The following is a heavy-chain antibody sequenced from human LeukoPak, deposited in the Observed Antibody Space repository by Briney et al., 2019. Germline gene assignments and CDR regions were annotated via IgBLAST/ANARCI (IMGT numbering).Heavy chain of an antibody. V-gene: IGHV1-2*02. CDR2: INPNSGGT. Sequence: ASVKVSCKASGYTFTGYYMHWVRQAPGQGLEWMGWINPNSGGTNYAQKFQGRVTMTRDTSISTAYMELSRLRSDDTAVYYCARRYRAYYGSDGAFDIWGQGTMVTVSS. D-gene: IGHD3-10*01. CDR1: GYTFTGYY. J-gene: IGHJ3*02. CDR3: ARRYRAYYGSDGAFDI.